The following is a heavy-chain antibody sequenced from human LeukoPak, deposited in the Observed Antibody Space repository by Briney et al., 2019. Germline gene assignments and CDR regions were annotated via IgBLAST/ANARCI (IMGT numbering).Heavy chain of an antibody. CDR2: IYYSGST. D-gene: IGHD4/OR15-4a*01. J-gene: IGHJ6*02. CDR1: GDSISDDY. CDR3: ARRSMVRTVGYYYGMDV. V-gene: IGHV4-59*08. Sequence: SETLSLTCTVSGDSISDDYWSWIRQPPGKGLEWIGYIYYSGSTNYNPSLKSRATISVDTSKKQFSLKLSSVTAADTAVYYCARRSMVRTVGYYYGMDVWGQGTTVTVSS.